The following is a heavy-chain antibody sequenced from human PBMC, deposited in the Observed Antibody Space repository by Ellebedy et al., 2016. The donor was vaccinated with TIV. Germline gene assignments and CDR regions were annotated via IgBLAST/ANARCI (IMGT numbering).Heavy chain of an antibody. CDR3: TRGFGIDS. J-gene: IGHJ4*02. D-gene: IGHD3-16*01. Sequence: GESLKISCAASGFTFSGYWMSWVRQAPGKGLEWVANINQFGGDEHYVDSVKGRFTISRDNAKNSVYLQMKSLTAEDTAIYYCTRGFGIDSWGQGTLVTVSS. CDR2: INQFGGDE. V-gene: IGHV3-7*01. CDR1: GFTFSGYW.